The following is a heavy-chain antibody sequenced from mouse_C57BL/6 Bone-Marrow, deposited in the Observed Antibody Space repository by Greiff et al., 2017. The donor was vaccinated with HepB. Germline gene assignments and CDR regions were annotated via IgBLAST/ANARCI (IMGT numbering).Heavy chain of an antibody. CDR2: IRNKANGYTT. CDR1: GFTFTDYY. V-gene: IGHV7-3*01. D-gene: IGHD4-1*02. CDR3: ASQLGQGYFDV. J-gene: IGHJ1*03. Sequence: EVQLVESGGGLVQPGGSLSLSCAASGFTFTDYYMSWVRQPPGKALEWLGFIRNKANGYTTEYSASVKGRFTISRDNSQSILYLQMNALRAEDSATYYCASQLGQGYFDVWGTGTTVTVSS.